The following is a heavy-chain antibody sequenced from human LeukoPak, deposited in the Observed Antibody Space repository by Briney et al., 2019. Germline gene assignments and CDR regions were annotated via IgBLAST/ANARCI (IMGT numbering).Heavy chain of an antibody. D-gene: IGHD3-16*01. CDR2: IYYSGST. Sequence: SETLSLTCTVSGGSFSTYYWSWIRQPPGKGLEWIGYIYYSGSTDYNPSLKSRVTMSLDTSKTQFSLNLSSVTAADTALYYCARAVITFGAPVAKGFDCWGLGTLVTVSS. CDR3: ARAVITFGAPVAKGFDC. V-gene: IGHV4-59*01. J-gene: IGHJ4*02. CDR1: GGSFSTYY.